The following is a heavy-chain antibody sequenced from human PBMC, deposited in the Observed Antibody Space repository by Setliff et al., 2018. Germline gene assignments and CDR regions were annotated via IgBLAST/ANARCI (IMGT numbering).Heavy chain of an antibody. CDR3: ARLSGFLYIDV. J-gene: IGHJ6*03. CDR2: INHYGSA. CDR1: GGAFSGYN. Sequence: SETLSLTCAVCGGAFSGYNWNWIRQPPGKGLEWIGEINHYGSANYNASLKSRVTMSVDTSKNQFSLKLSSVTAADTAVYYCARLSGFLYIDVWGKGTTVTVSS. V-gene: IGHV4-34*01. D-gene: IGHD3-3*01.